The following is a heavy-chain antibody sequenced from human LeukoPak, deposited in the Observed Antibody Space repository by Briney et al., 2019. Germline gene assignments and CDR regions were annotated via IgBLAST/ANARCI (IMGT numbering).Heavy chain of an antibody. CDR1: GGSFSGYY. V-gene: IGHV4-34*01. D-gene: IGHD3-22*01. J-gene: IGHJ4*02. Sequence: SETLSLTCAVYGGSFSGYYWSWIRQPPGKGLEWIGEINHSGSTNYNPSLKSRVTISVDTSKNQFSLKLSSVTAADTAVYYCARSLYDSSGYPDYWGQGTLVTVSS. CDR2: INHSGST. CDR3: ARSLYDSSGYPDY.